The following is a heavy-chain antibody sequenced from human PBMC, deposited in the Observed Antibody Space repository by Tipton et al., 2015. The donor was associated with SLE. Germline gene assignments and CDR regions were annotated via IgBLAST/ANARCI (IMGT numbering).Heavy chain of an antibody. CDR1: GGSISSYY. CDR3: AVDYGSGSHDWYFDL. Sequence: TLSLTCTVSGGSISSYYWSWIRQPPGKGLEWIGSIYYSGSTYYNPSLKSRVTISVDTSKNQFSLKLSSVTAADTAVYYCAVDYGSGSHDWYFDLWGRGTLVTVSS. CDR2: IYYSGST. D-gene: IGHD3-10*01. V-gene: IGHV4-59*05. J-gene: IGHJ2*01.